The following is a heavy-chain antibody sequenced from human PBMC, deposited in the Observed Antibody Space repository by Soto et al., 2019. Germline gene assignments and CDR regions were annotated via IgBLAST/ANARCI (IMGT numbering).Heavy chain of an antibody. Sequence: SENLALTCTVSGGSISSSSYYWGWIRQPPGKGLEWIGSIYYSGSTYYNPSLKSRVTISVDTSKNQFSLKLSSVTAADTAVYYCARLERYCIRTRCYESCFDPRCPAILVTASS. CDR2: IYYSGST. CDR3: ARLERYCIRTRCYESCFDP. CDR1: GGSISSSSYY. D-gene: IGHD2-2*01. J-gene: IGHJ5*02. V-gene: IGHV4-39*01.